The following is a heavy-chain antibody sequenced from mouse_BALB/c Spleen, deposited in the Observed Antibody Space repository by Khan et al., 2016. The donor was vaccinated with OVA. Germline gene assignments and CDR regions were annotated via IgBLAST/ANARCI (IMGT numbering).Heavy chain of an antibody. J-gene: IGHJ1*01. CDR1: GFSLSRYS. Sequence: QVQLKESGPGLVAPSQRLSITCTVSGFSLSRYSVHWVRQPPGKGLEWLGIMWIGGSTDYNSALKSRLSISKDNSKSHVFLTMNSLQTDDTAMYYCARNRDGGSYWYFDVWGAGTTVTVSS. V-gene: IGHV2-6-4*01. CDR2: MWIGGST. CDR3: ARNRDGGSYWYFDV. D-gene: IGHD3-3*01.